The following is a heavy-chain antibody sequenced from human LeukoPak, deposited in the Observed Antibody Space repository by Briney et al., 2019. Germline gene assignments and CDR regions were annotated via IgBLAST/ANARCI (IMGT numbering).Heavy chain of an antibody. J-gene: IGHJ4*02. V-gene: IGHV4-34*01. CDR1: GGSLRGSY. Sequence: SETLSLPCAVYGGSLRGSYWSCLPDPPGKGVEWIVENDRSGSANYNPSLKSPATISIDKSKNQFYLNLNTVTAAATDVYYCARAQSYSGYYEVDYWGQGTLVTVSS. D-gene: IGHD3-22*01. CDR3: ARAQSYSGYYEVDY. CDR2: NDRSGSA.